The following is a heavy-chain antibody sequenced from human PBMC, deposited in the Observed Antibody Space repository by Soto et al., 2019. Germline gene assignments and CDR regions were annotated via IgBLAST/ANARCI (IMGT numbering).Heavy chain of an antibody. V-gene: IGHV1-8*01. D-gene: IGHD3-3*01. Sequence: AASVKVSCKASGYTFTSYDINWVRQATGQGLEWMGWMNPNSGNTGYAQKFQGRVTMTRNTSISTAYMELSSLRSEDTAVYYCARGVVEWLSTYYYYGMDVWGQGTTVTVSS. CDR1: GYTFTSYD. CDR2: MNPNSGNT. CDR3: ARGVVEWLSTYYYYGMDV. J-gene: IGHJ6*02.